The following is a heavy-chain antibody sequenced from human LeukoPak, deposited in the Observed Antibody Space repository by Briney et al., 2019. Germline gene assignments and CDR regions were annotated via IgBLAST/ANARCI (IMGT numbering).Heavy chain of an antibody. Sequence: GGSLRLSCAASGFTFSDYSLNWVRQAPGKGLEWVSYISSGSSTIYYADSVKGRFTISRDNAKNSLYLQMNSLRDEGTAVYYCARDLGAYSGNNWFDPWGQGTLVTVSS. CDR1: GFTFSDYS. D-gene: IGHD1-26*01. CDR2: ISSGSSTI. CDR3: ARDLGAYSGNNWFDP. V-gene: IGHV3-48*02. J-gene: IGHJ5*02.